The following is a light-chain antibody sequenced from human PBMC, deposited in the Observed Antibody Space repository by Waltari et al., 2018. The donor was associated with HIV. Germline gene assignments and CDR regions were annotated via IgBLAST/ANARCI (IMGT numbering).Light chain of an antibody. Sequence: QSVLTQTPSLSWTPVQRVTISCSGGSSNIGSNTVNWYQQFPGTAPSLLIYSNNQRPAGVPDRFSGSKSGTSASLVISELQSQDEADYHCAAWDDSLHGELFGGGTKLTVL. J-gene: IGLJ2*01. CDR2: SNN. CDR1: SSNIGSNT. CDR3: AAWDDSLHGEL. V-gene: IGLV1-44*01.